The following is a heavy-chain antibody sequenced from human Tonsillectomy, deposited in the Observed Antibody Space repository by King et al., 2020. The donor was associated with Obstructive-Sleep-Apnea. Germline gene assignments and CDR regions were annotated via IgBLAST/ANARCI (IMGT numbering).Heavy chain of an antibody. D-gene: IGHD4-23*01. CDR3: ARATLYYGGHYIDY. J-gene: IGHJ4*02. CDR1: GGSISSGDYY. V-gene: IGHV4-30-4*01. CDR2: IYYSGST. Sequence: VQLQESGPGLVKPSQTLSLTCTVSGGSISSGDYYWSWIRQPPGKGLGWIGYIYYSGSTYYNPSLKSRVTISVDTSKNQFSLKLNSVTAADTAVYYCARATLYYGGHYIDYWGQGTLVTVSS.